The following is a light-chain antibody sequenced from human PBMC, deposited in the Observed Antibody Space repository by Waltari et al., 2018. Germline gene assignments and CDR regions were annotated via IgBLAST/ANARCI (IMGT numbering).Light chain of an antibody. Sequence: QLVLTQSPSASASLGASVKLTCTLSSGHSSSAIPWHQQQPEKGPRYLMKVNSDGSHSKGDGIPDRFSGSSSGAERYLTISSLQSEDEADYYCQTWDTVIHVVFGGGTKLTVL. CDR3: QTWDTVIHVV. CDR2: VNSDGSH. J-gene: IGLJ2*01. V-gene: IGLV4-69*01. CDR1: SGHSSSA.